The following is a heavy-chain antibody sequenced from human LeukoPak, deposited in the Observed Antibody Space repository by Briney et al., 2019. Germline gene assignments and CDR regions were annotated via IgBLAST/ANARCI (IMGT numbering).Heavy chain of an antibody. V-gene: IGHV3-13*04. CDR1: GFTFSSYD. J-gene: IGHJ3*02. Sequence: SGGSLILSCAASGFTFSSYDMHWVRHATGKGLEWVSAIGTAGDTYYPGSVKGRFTISRENAKNSLYLQMNSLRAGDTAVYYCARGTDYYGSGSALDAFDIWGQGTMVTVSS. D-gene: IGHD3-10*01. CDR3: ARGTDYYGSGSALDAFDI. CDR2: IGTAGDT.